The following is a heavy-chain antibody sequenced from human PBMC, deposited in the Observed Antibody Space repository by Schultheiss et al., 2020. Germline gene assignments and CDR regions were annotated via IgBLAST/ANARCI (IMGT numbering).Heavy chain of an antibody. V-gene: IGHV4-59*08. CDR2: IYYSGNT. J-gene: IGHJ3*02. CDR3: ARAANGGYYYDSSGYPGRPHDAFDI. CDR1: GGSISSYY. D-gene: IGHD3-22*01. Sequence: SETLSLTCTVSGGSISSYYWSWIRQPPGKGLEWIGYIYYSGNTYYNPSLKSRVTISVDTSKNHFSLKLSAVTAADTAVYYCARAANGGYYYDSSGYPGRPHDAFDIWGQWTMVTVSS.